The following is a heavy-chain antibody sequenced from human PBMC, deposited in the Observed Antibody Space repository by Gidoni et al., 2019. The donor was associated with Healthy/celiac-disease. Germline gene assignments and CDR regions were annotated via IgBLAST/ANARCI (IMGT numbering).Heavy chain of an antibody. CDR3: AIYSGSYYVPGAFDI. Sequence: QLQLQESGPGLVKPSETLSLTCTVSGGSISSSSYYWGWIRQPPGKGLEWIGSIYYSGSTYYNPSLKSRVTISVDTSKNQFSLKLSSVTAADTAVYYCAIYSGSYYVPGAFDIWGQGTMVTVSS. V-gene: IGHV4-39*01. CDR2: IYYSGST. D-gene: IGHD1-26*01. J-gene: IGHJ3*02. CDR1: GGSISSSSYY.